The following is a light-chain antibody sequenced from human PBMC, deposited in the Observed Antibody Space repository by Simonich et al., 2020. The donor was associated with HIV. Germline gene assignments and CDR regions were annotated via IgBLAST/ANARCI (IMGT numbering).Light chain of an antibody. CDR1: TLPKEY. CDR2: EDI. J-gene: IGLJ3*02. Sequence: SYELTQPPSVSVSPGQTARITCSGDTLPKEYAYWYQQKSGQAPVLVIYEDIKLPSGIPERFSGSRSGTMATLTISGAQVEDEADYYCYSTDSSGNHWVFGGGTKLTVL. V-gene: IGLV3-10*01. CDR3: YSTDSSGNHWV.